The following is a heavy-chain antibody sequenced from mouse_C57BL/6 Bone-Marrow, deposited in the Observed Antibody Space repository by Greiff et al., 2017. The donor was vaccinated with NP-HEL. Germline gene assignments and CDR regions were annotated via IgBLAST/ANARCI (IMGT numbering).Heavy chain of an antibody. CDR1: GFTFSDAW. D-gene: IGHD1-1*01. J-gene: IGHJ3*01. CDR3: TRDNGSSYAFAY. Sequence: EVQLVESGGGLVQPGGSMKLSCAASGFTFSDAWMDWVRQSPEKGLEWVAEIRNKANNHATYYAESVKGRFTISRDDSKSSVYLQMNSLRAEDTGIYYCTRDNGSSYAFAYWGQGTLVTVSA. CDR2: IRNKANNHAT. V-gene: IGHV6-6*01.